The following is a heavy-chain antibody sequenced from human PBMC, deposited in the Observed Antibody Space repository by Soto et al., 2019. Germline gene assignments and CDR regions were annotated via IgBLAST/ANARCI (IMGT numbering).Heavy chain of an antibody. J-gene: IGHJ6*02. CDR3: ARGVFYDSRNTAMGLSLPYYYYYGMDV. CDR2: IYYSGST. Sequence: PSETLSLTCTVSGGSISSYYWSWIRQPPGKGLEWIGYIYYSGSTNYNPSLKSRVTISVDTSKNQFSLKLGSVTAADTAVYYCARGVFYDSRNTAMGLSLPYYYYYGMDVWGQGTTVTVSS. D-gene: IGHD5-18*01. V-gene: IGHV4-59*12. CDR1: GGSISSYY.